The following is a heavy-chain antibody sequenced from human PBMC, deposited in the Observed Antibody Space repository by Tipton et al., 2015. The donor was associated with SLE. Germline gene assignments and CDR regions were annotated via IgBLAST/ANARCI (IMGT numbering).Heavy chain of an antibody. CDR3: ARVDAIAAASD. CDR2: INSDGSST. V-gene: IGHV3-74*01. D-gene: IGHD6-13*01. Sequence: SLRLSCAASGFTFSSYWMHWVRQAPGKGLVWVPRINSDGSSTSYADSVKGRFTISRDNAKNTLYLQMNSLRAEDTAVYYCARVDAIAAASDWGQGTLVTVSS. J-gene: IGHJ4*02. CDR1: GFTFSSYW.